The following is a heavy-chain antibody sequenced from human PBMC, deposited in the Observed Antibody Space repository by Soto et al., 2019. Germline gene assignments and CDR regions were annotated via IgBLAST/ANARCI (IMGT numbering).Heavy chain of an antibody. CDR2: IYSGGST. Sequence: EVQLVETGGGLIQPGGSLRLSCAASGFTVSSNYMSWVRQAPGKGLEWVSVIYSGGSTYYADSVKGRFTISRDNSKNTLYRQMNSLRAEDTAVYYCARAWRLPTQAFAIWGQGTMVTVSS. J-gene: IGHJ3*02. D-gene: IGHD6-25*01. CDR3: ARAWRLPTQAFAI. CDR1: GFTVSSNY. V-gene: IGHV3-53*02.